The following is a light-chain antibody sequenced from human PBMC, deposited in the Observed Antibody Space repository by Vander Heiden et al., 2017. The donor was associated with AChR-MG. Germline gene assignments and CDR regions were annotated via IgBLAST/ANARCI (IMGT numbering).Light chain of an antibody. J-gene: IGKJ1*01. Sequence: ETVMTQSPATLSVSPGERATLSCRASQSVSSNLAWYQQKPGQAPRLLIYGASTRATGIPARFSGSGSGTEFTLTISSLQSEDFALYYYQQYNNWPPWTFGQGTKVEIK. V-gene: IGKV3-15*01. CDR1: QSVSSN. CDR2: GAS. CDR3: QQYNNWPPWT.